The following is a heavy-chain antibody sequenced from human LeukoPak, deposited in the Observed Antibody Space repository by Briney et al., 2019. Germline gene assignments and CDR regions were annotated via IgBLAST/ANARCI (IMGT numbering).Heavy chain of an antibody. Sequence: GESLKISCQGSGYSFTSHWIGWVRQMPGRGPECMGIIYPGDSHTRYSPSFQGQVTISADKSFSTAYLQWSSLKASDTAMYYCAGGSGRGVFDIWGQGTMVSVSS. V-gene: IGHV5-51*01. D-gene: IGHD3-10*01. CDR3: AGGSGRGVFDI. CDR2: IYPGDSHT. J-gene: IGHJ3*02. CDR1: GYSFTSHW.